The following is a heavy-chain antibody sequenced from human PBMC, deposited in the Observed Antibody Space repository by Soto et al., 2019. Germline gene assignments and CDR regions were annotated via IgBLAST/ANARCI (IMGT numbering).Heavy chain of an antibody. V-gene: IGHV3-7*03. CDR2: IKKDGGGE. CDR1: GFTFSDYW. Sequence: GGSLRLSCAGSGFTFSDYWMNWVRQAPGKGLEWVANIKKDGGGELYVDSVKGRFTISRDNSKNTLYLQMNSLRAEDTAVYYCAKRIQGDYWGQGTLVTVSS. CDR3: AKRIQGDY. J-gene: IGHJ4*02.